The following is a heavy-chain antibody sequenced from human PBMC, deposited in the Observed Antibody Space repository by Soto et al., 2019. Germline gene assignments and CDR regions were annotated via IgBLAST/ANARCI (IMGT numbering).Heavy chain of an antibody. CDR1: GFTFSDYA. Sequence: GGSLRLSCAVSGFTFSDYAMSWVRQAPGLGLEWVSSITGSGGSTYYADPVKGRFTISRDNFKNTLYLQMNSLRADDTAVYYCANLYGLVASIANNFFDYWGHGTLVTVSS. CDR3: ANLYGLVASIANNFFDY. V-gene: IGHV3-23*01. D-gene: IGHD5-12*01. J-gene: IGHJ4*01. CDR2: ITGSGGST.